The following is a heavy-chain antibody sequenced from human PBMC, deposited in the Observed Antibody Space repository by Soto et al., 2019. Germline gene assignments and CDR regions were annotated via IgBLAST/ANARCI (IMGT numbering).Heavy chain of an antibody. Sequence: ASVKVSCKASGYTFTSYGISWVRQAPGQGLEWMGWISAYNGNTNYAQKLQGRVTMTTDTSTSTAYMELRSLRSDDTAVYYCARGAGGDIVVVEGDYYYYMDVWGKGTTVTVSS. CDR2: ISAYNGNT. D-gene: IGHD2-2*01. CDR3: ARGAGGDIVVVEGDYYYYMDV. V-gene: IGHV1-18*01. CDR1: GYTFTSYG. J-gene: IGHJ6*03.